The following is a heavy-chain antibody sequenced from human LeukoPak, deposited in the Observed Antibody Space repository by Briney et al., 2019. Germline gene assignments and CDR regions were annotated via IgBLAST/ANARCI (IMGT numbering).Heavy chain of an antibody. V-gene: IGHV3-21*01. CDR2: ISSSDSYI. Sequence: GGSLRLSWAASGFTFSSFSMDWVRQAPGKGLEWLSSISSSDSYIYYANSVQGRFTIARDNANNSLYLQMPSLRAEDTAVYYCARDDEAVAGTHFDYWGQGTLVTVSS. CDR1: GFTFSSFS. D-gene: IGHD6-19*01. CDR3: ARDDEAVAGTHFDY. J-gene: IGHJ4*02.